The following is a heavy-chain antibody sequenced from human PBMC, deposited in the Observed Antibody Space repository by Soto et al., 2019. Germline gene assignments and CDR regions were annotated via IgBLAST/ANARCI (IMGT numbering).Heavy chain of an antibody. D-gene: IGHD4-17*01. CDR3: ARDRYSGDSSFDH. CDR1: GFSLSSYG. Sequence: QVQLVESGGGVVQPGRSLRVSCAVSGFSLSSYGMHWVRQALGKGREWVAVIWFDGMTTFYADSVTGRFTISRDTSTKTVYLQIDSLTVEDTAMYYCARDRYSGDSSFDHWGQGTLVTVSS. J-gene: IGHJ4*02. CDR2: IWFDGMTT. V-gene: IGHV3-33*01.